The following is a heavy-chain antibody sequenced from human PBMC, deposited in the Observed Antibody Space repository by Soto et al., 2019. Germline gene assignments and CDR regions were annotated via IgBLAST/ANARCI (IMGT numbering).Heavy chain of an antibody. CDR2: IYYSGST. D-gene: IGHD3-3*01. Sequence: SETLSLTCTVSGGSISSYYWSWIRQPPGKGLEWIGYIYYSGSTNYNPSLKSRVTISVDTSKNQFSLKLSSVTAADTAVYYCARLLFGGGNWVDPWVHGTMDTVPS. CDR3: ARLLFGGGNWVDP. V-gene: IGHV4-59*01. J-gene: IGHJ5*02. CDR1: GGSISSYY.